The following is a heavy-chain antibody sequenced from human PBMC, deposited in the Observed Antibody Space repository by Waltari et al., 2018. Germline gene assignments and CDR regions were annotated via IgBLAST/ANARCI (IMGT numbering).Heavy chain of an antibody. CDR2: IYSGGGT. J-gene: IGHJ1*01. CDR1: GFTVSSYY. Sequence: EVQVVESGGGLVQPGGSLRLSYAASGFTVSSYYMSWVRQAPGKGLEWVSAIYSGGGTYYADSVKGRFTISSDNSRNTLNLQMNSLRAEDTAVYYCARGTIAAVGWGQYFQRWGQGTLVTVSS. V-gene: IGHV3-66*02. D-gene: IGHD6-13*01. CDR3: ARGTIAAVGWGQYFQR.